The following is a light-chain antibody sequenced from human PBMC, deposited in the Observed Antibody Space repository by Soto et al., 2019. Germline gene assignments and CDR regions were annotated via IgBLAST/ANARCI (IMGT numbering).Light chain of an antibody. Sequence: DIVMTQTPLSLSVTPGQPASISCKSSQSLLHSDGKTYLYWYLQKPGPPPQLLIYEVFNRFSGVPDRFSGSGSGTDFTLKISRVEAEDVGVYYCMQSTHFPPNITFGQGTRLEIK. CDR1: QSLLHSDGKTY. CDR2: EVF. J-gene: IGKJ5*01. V-gene: IGKV2D-29*01. CDR3: MQSTHFPPNIT.